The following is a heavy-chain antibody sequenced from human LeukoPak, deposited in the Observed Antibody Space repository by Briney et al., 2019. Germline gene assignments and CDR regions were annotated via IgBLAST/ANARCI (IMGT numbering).Heavy chain of an antibody. J-gene: IGHJ4*02. Sequence: GGSLRLSCAASGFTFSDHYMDWVRQAPGKGLEWVGRTRNKANSYTTEYAASVKGRFTISKDDSKNSLYLQMNSLKTEDTAVYYCAKAHGGGSSKGNLYSDYWGQGTLVTVSS. CDR2: TRNKANSYTT. CDR1: GFTFSDHY. D-gene: IGHD6-6*01. V-gene: IGHV3-72*01. CDR3: AKAHGGGSSKGNLYSDY.